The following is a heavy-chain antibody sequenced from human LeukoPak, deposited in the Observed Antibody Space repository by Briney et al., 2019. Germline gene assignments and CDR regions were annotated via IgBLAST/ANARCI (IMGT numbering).Heavy chain of an antibody. V-gene: IGHV4-4*07. CDR3: ARDPGGYSYGRTTGYYFDY. CDR2: IYTSGST. J-gene: IGHJ4*02. CDR1: GGSISSYY. Sequence: PSETLSLTCTVSGGSISSYYWSWIRQPAGKGLEWIGRIYTSGSTNYNPSLKSRVTMSVDTSKNQFSLKLSSVTAADTAVYYCARDPGGYSYGRTTGYYFDYWGQGTLVTVSS. D-gene: IGHD5-18*01.